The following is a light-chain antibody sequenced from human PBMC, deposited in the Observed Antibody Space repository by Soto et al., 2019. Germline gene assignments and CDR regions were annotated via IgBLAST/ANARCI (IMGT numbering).Light chain of an antibody. Sequence: EIVMTQSPATLSVSPGERATLSCRASQSVSSNLAWYQQKPGQAPRLLIYGASTRATGIPARFSGSGSGTEFTLTISSLQSEDFAVYYCQQYNNWPFPGTFGQGTQLES. V-gene: IGKV3-15*01. J-gene: IGKJ2*01. CDR1: QSVSSN. CDR3: QQYNNWPFPGT. CDR2: GAS.